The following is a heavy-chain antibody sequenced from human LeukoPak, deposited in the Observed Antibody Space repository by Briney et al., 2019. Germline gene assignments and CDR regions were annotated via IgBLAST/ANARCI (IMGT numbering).Heavy chain of an antibody. CDR2: INPNTRRT. J-gene: IGHJ4*02. Sequence: RASLKGSCQAPGYTFTGDYLHWVRHAPRQRLEWMGGINPNTRRTNYPQNFQGRVTMTRDTSISTAYMELSRLRSDDTAVYYCASPSSTLEYRLQYSCYFDYWGQGTLVTVSP. CDR1: GYTFTGDY. V-gene: IGHV1-2*02. D-gene: IGHD4-11*01. CDR3: ASPSSTLEYRLQYSCYFDY.